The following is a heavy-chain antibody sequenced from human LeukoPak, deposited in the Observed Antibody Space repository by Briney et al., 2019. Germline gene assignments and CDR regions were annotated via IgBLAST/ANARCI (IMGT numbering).Heavy chain of an antibody. Sequence: SETLSLTCTVSGYSITSYYWSWVRQPPGKGLEWIGYIFHSGSTSYNPSLKSRVTISVDTSKNQFSLRLSSVTAADTAVYYCARDLLLRGLDYWGQGTLVTVSS. D-gene: IGHD2-15*01. CDR1: GYSITSYY. CDR3: ARDLLLRGLDY. V-gene: IGHV4-59*01. J-gene: IGHJ4*02. CDR2: IFHSGST.